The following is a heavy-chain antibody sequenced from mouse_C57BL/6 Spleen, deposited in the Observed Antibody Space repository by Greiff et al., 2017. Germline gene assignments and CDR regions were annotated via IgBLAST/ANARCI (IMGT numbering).Heavy chain of an antibody. CDR1: GFTFSDYY. CDR2: INYDGSST. Sequence: EVKVVESEGGLVQPGSSMKLSCTASGFTFSDYYMAWVRQVPEKGLEWVANINYDGSSTYYLDSLKSRFIISIDNAKNILYLQMSCLKSEDTATYYCARDEGEGYFDVWGTGTTVTVSS. J-gene: IGHJ1*03. V-gene: IGHV5-16*01. CDR3: ARDEGEGYFDV.